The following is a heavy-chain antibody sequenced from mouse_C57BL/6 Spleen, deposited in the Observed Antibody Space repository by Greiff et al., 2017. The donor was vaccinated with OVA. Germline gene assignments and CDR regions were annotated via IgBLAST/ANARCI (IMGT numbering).Heavy chain of an antibody. J-gene: IGHJ3*01. CDR2: IYPRDGST. CDR1: GYTFTDHT. V-gene: IGHV1-78*01. Sequence: QVQLQQSDAELVKPGASVKISCKVSGYTFTDHTIHWMKQRPEQGLEWIGYIYPRDGSTKYNEKFKGKATLTADKSSSTAYMQLNSLTSEDSAVYFCAKKRDDYDDGPWFAYWGQGTLVTVSA. D-gene: IGHD2-4*01. CDR3: AKKRDDYDDGPWFAY.